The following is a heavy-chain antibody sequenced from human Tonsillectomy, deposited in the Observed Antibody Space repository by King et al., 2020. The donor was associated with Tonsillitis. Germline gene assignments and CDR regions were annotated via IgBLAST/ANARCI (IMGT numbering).Heavy chain of an antibody. V-gene: IGHV3-21*01. CDR2: ISSSSSYI. CDR3: ARVDYGDYVVWASDY. J-gene: IGHJ4*02. Sequence: VQLVESGGGLVKPGGSLRLSCAASGFTFSSYSMNWVRQAPGKGLEWVSSISSSSSYIYYADSVKGRFTISRDNAKNSLYLQMNSLRAEDTAVYYCARVDYGDYVVWASDYWGQGTLVTVSS. CDR1: GFTFSSYS. D-gene: IGHD4-17*01.